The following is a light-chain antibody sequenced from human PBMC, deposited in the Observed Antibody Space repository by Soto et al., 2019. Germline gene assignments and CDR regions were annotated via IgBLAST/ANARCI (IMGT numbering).Light chain of an antibody. CDR2: DVS. J-gene: IGLJ1*01. Sequence: QSALTQPASLSVSPGQSITISCTGTSSDVGGYNYVSWYQQHPGKAPKLMIYDVSNRPSGVSNRFSGSKSGNTASLTISGLQAEDEADYYCSSYTSSSTSYVFGNGTKVTVL. CDR1: SSDVGGYNY. V-gene: IGLV2-14*01. CDR3: SSYTSSSTSYV.